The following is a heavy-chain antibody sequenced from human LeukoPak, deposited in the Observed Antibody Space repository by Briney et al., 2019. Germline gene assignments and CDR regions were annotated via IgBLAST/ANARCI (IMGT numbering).Heavy chain of an antibody. Sequence: KPSETLSLTCAVYGGSFSGYYWSWIRQPPGKGLEWIGEINHSGSTNYNPSLKSRVTISVDTSKNQFSLKLSSVTAADTAVYYCARDGGVAPHNWFDPWGQGTLVTVSS. D-gene: IGHD2-8*02. CDR1: GGSFSGYY. V-gene: IGHV4-34*01. CDR3: ARDGGVAPHNWFDP. CDR2: INHSGST. J-gene: IGHJ5*02.